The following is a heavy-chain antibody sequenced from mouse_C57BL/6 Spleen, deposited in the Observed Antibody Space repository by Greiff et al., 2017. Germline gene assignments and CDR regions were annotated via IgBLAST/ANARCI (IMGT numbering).Heavy chain of an antibody. CDR2: ISSGSSTI. D-gene: IGHD3-2*02. V-gene: IGHV5-17*01. J-gene: IGHJ4*01. Sequence: EVKLVESGGGLVKPGGSLKLSCAASGFTFSDYGMHWVRQAPEKGLEWVAYISSGSSTIYYADTVKGRFTISRDNAKNTLFLQMTRLRSEDTAMYDCARKAAQANAMDYWGQGTSVTVSS. CDR3: ARKAAQANAMDY. CDR1: GFTFSDYG.